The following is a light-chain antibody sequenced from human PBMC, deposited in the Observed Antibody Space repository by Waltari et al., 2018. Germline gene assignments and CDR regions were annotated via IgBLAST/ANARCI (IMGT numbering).Light chain of an antibody. Sequence: DIQMTQSPSTLSASVGDTVTITCRASQSVSDWLAWYQHKPGKAPKVLIYEASSLKSGVPSRFSGSGSGTEFTLTISSLKPDDFATYYCQQYNDYGTWTFGQGTKVEIK. CDR3: QQYNDYGTWT. CDR1: QSVSDW. V-gene: IGKV1-5*03. J-gene: IGKJ1*01. CDR2: EAS.